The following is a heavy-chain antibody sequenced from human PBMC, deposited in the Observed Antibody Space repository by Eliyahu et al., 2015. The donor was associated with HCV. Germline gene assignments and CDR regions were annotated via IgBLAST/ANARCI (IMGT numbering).Heavy chain of an antibody. CDR3: VKGDGFVVPAAIADYGMDV. Sequence: EVQLVESGGGLVQPGGSLRLSCSASGFTFSSYAMHWVRQAPGKGLEYVSAISSNGGSTYYADSVKGRFTISRDNSKNTLYLQMSSLRAEDTAVYYCVKGDGFVVPAAIADYGMDVWGQGTTVTVSS. J-gene: IGHJ6*02. CDR2: ISSNGGST. V-gene: IGHV3-64D*06. D-gene: IGHD2-2*02. CDR1: GFTFSSYA.